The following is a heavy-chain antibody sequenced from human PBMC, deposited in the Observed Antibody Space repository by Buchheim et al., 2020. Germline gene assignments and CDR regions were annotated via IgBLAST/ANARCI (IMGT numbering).Heavy chain of an antibody. Sequence: EVQLVESGGGLVQPGGSLRLSCAASGFTFSSYDMHWVRQATGKGLEWVSAIGTAGDTYYPGSVKGRFTISRDNAKNSLYLQMNNLRAGDTAVYYCAGGLQSQPKAYYGMDVWGQGTT. D-gene: IGHD4-11*01. CDR1: GFTFSSYD. CDR3: AGGLQSQPKAYYGMDV. CDR2: IGTAGDT. V-gene: IGHV3-13*04. J-gene: IGHJ6*02.